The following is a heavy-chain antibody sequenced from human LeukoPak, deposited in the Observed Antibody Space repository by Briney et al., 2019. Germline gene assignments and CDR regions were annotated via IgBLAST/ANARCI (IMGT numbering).Heavy chain of an antibody. D-gene: IGHD5-18*01. V-gene: IGHV4-34*01. CDR3: ARGRGGFAAMALKDYFDY. Sequence: SSETLSLTCAVYGGSFSGYYWSWIRQPPGKGLEWRGVINHSGTTNYNPSLKSRATISVDTSKNQFSLKLSSVTAADTAVYYCARGRGGFAAMALKDYFDYWGQGTLVTVSS. J-gene: IGHJ4*02. CDR2: INHSGTT. CDR1: GGSFSGYY.